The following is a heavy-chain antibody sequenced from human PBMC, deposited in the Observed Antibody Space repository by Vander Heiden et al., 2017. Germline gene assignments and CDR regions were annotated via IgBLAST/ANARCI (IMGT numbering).Heavy chain of an antibody. Sequence: QVQLVRYGAEVKNPGSSVKVSCQTPGATFSSYAISWVRQAPGQGLGWMGGNLPIFGTANYAQEFQGRVTITADESTSTAYLELSSLGSEDTAVYYCAGLSTTKEGGRFDPWGQGTLVTVSS. J-gene: IGHJ5*02. V-gene: IGHV1-69*01. CDR2: NLPIFGTA. CDR3: AGLSTTKEGGRFDP. CDR1: GATFSSYA. D-gene: IGHD1-26*01.